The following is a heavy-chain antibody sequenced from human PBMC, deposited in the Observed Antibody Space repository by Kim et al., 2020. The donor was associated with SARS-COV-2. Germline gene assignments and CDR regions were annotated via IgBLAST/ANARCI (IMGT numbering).Heavy chain of an antibody. CDR1: GFTVSSNY. V-gene: IGHV3-53*01. Sequence: GGSLRLSCAASGFTVSSNYMSWVRQAPGKGLEWVSVIYSGGSTYYADSVKGRFTISRDNSKNTLYLQMNSRRAEDTAVYYCARELVGWFDPWGQGTLVTVSS. J-gene: IGHJ5*02. CDR3: ARELVGWFDP. D-gene: IGHD2-15*01. CDR2: IYSGGST.